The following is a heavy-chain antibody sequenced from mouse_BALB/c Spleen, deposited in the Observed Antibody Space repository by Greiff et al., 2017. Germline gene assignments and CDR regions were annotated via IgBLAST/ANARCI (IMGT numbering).Heavy chain of an antibody. J-gene: IGHJ2*01. CDR1: GFTFSSYA. D-gene: IGHD1-1*01. V-gene: IGHV5-6-5*01. CDR3: ARASSYYYFDY. Sequence: EVKLMESGGGLVKPGGSLKLSCAASGFTFSSYAMSWVRQTPEKRLEWVASISSGGSTYYPDSVKGRFTISRDNARNILYLQMSSLRSEDTAMYYCARASSYYYFDYWGQGTTLTVSS. CDR2: ISSGGST.